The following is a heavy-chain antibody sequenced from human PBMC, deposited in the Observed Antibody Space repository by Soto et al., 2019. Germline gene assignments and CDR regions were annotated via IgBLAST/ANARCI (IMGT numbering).Heavy chain of an antibody. Sequence: QVQLQQWGAGLLKPSETLSLTCAVYGGSFSGYYWSWIRQPPGKGLEWIGEINHSGSTNYNPSLKSRVTISVDTSKNQFSLKLSSVTAADTAVYYCATLQPSDSSIYYWGQGTLVTVSS. CDR2: INHSGST. V-gene: IGHV4-34*01. CDR1: GGSFSGYY. D-gene: IGHD3-22*01. CDR3: ATLQPSDSSIYY. J-gene: IGHJ4*02.